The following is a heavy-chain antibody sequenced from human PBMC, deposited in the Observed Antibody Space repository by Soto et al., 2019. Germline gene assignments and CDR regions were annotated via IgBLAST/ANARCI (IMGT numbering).Heavy chain of an antibody. CDR2: IYYSGST. D-gene: IGHD6-6*01. Sequence: SETLSLTCTVSGGSISSYYWSWIRQPPGKGLELIGYIYYSGSTNYNPSLKSRVTISVDTSKNQFSLKLSSVTAADTAVYYCARASGSSSYYYYYYYMDVWGKGTTVTVSS. CDR1: GGSISSYY. J-gene: IGHJ6*03. CDR3: ARASGSSSYYYYYYYMDV. V-gene: IGHV4-59*01.